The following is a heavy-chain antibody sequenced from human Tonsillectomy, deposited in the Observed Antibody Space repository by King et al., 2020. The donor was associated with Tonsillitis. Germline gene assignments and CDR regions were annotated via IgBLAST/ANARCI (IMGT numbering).Heavy chain of an antibody. Sequence: VQLVESGGGLVKPGGSLRLSCAASGFTFSDYYMSWIRQAPGRGLEWVSYISSSGSSIYYADSVKGRFTISRDNAKNSLYLRMNSLRAADTAIYYCALEGSILVVPAAGPNWFDPWGQGTLVTVSS. J-gene: IGHJ5*02. V-gene: IGHV3-11*01. CDR3: ALEGSILVVPAAGPNWFDP. CDR2: ISSSGSSI. D-gene: IGHD2-2*01. CDR1: GFTFSDYY.